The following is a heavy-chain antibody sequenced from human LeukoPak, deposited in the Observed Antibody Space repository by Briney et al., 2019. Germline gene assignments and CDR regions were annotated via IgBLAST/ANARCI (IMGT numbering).Heavy chain of an antibody. V-gene: IGHV3-33*01. Sequence: GGSLRLSCATSGFTFSSYGMRWVRQAPGKGLEWVAVIWYDGNSKYYADSVKGRFTISRDNSKNTLYLQMNSLRAEDTALYYCARGVSGDYAWFDPWGQGTLVTVSS. CDR3: ARGVSGDYAWFDP. D-gene: IGHD4-17*01. J-gene: IGHJ5*02. CDR1: GFTFSSYG. CDR2: IWYDGNSK.